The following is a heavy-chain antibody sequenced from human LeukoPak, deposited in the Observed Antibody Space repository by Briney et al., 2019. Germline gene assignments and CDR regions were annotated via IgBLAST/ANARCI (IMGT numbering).Heavy chain of an antibody. CDR3: ARGRVSSSTWYSSYYYFFYMDF. CDR1: GGSISSSSYY. CDR2: IYYSGST. J-gene: IGHJ6*03. D-gene: IGHD4-11*01. V-gene: IGHV4-39*07. Sequence: PSETLSLTCTVSGGSISSSSYYWGWIRQPPGKGLEWIGTIYYSGSTYYNPSLKSRVTISVNTSKNHFSLSLSSVTAADTAVYFCARGRVSSSTWYSSYYYFFYMDFWGKGTTVTVSS.